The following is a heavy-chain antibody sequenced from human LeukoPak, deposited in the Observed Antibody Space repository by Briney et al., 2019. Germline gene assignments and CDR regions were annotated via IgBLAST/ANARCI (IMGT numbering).Heavy chain of an antibody. CDR2: IYYSGST. CDR1: GGSISSYY. V-gene: IGHV4-59*01. D-gene: IGHD3-3*01. Sequence: SETLSLTCTVSGGSISSYYWSWIRQPPGKGLEWIGYIYYSGSTNYNPSLKSRVTISVDTSKNQFSLKLSSVTAADTAVYYCAKREKRVFFGEVMVRQKYNWFDPWGQGTLVTVSS. J-gene: IGHJ5*02. CDR3: AKREKRVFFGEVMVRQKYNWFDP.